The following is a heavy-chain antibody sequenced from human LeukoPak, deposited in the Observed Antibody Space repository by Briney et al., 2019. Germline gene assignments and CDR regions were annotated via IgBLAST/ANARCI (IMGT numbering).Heavy chain of an antibody. CDR2: IIPILGIA. CDR3: ARVRPYYDSTVGFDY. J-gene: IGHJ4*02. V-gene: IGHV1-69*04. Sequence: SVKVSFKASGGPFSSYAISWVRPAPGQGLEWVGRIIPILGIANYAQKFQGRVTITADKSTSTAYMELSSLRSEDTAVYYCARVRPYYDSTVGFDYWGQGTLVTVSS. D-gene: IGHD3-22*01. CDR1: GGPFSSYA.